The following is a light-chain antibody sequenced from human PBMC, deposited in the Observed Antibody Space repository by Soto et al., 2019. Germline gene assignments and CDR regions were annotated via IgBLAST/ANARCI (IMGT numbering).Light chain of an antibody. V-gene: IGLV2-14*01. J-gene: IGLJ2*01. CDR3: TSYTSTNTYVI. CDR1: SSDIGGYKY. CDR2: EVS. Sequence: QSALTQPASVSGSTGQSITISCTGSSSDIGGYKYVAWYQQHPGKGPKLMIYEVSNRPSGVSDRFSGSKSGNTASLTISGLQAEDEADYYCTSYTSTNTYVIFGGGTKLTVL.